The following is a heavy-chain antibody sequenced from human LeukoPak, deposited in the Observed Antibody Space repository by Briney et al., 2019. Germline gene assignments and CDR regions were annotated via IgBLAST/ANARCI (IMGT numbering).Heavy chain of an antibody. D-gene: IGHD2-2*01. CDR1: GFTFSDFW. J-gene: IGHJ1*01. Sequence: GGSLRLSCAASGFTFSDFWMHWVRQAPGKGLVWVSRINSGGTVTNYADSVKGRFIISRDNAKNSLYLQMNSLRAEDTAVYYCAREGWDYCSGISCQVPEFFQHWGQGTLVTVSS. CDR2: INSGGTVT. V-gene: IGHV3-74*01. CDR3: AREGWDYCSGISCQVPEFFQH.